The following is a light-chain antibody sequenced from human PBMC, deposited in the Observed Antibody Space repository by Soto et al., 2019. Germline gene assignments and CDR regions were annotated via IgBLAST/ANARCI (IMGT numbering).Light chain of an antibody. CDR1: QSVSAK. V-gene: IGKV3-15*01. J-gene: IGKJ4*01. Sequence: EAVMTQSPVTLSVSPGERATLSCWASQSVSAKLAWYQHKSGQTPRLLIYDASTRPTGIPARFSGSGSGTDFTLTITSLQSEDSAVYYCQQYNNWSLTFGGGTKVEIK. CDR2: DAS. CDR3: QQYNNWSLT.